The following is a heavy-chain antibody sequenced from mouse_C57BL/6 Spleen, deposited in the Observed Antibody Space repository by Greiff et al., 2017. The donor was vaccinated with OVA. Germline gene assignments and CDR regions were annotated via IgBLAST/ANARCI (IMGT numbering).Heavy chain of an antibody. V-gene: IGHV1-76*01. CDR2: IYPGSGNT. J-gene: IGHJ3*01. CDR3: ARSINYSNSWFAY. CDR1: GYTFTDYY. D-gene: IGHD2-5*01. Sequence: QVQLQQSGAELVRPGASVKLSCKASGYTFTDYYINWVKQRPGQGLEWIARIYPGSGNTYYNEKFKGKATLTAEKSSSTAYMQLSSLTSEDSAVYFCARSINYSNSWFAYWGQGTLVTVAA.